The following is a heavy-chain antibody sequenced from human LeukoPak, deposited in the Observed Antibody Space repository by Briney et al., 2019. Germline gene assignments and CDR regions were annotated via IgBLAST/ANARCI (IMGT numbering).Heavy chain of an antibody. CDR1: GGSISSYY. D-gene: IGHD3-22*01. J-gene: IGHJ3*02. V-gene: IGHV4-59*01. Sequence: PSETLSLTCTVSGGSISSYYWSWIRQPPGKGLERIGYIYYSGSTNYNPSLKSRVTISVDTSKNQFSLKLSSVTAADTAVYYCARSRRVTMIVVPPDAFDIWGQGTMVTVSS. CDR2: IYYSGST. CDR3: ARSRRVTMIVVPPDAFDI.